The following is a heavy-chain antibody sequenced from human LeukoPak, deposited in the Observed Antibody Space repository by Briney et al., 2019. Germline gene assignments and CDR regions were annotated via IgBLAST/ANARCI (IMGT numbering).Heavy chain of an antibody. Sequence: SETLSLTCTVSGGSISTYYWTWVRQLAGKGLEWIGRIYTSGSTNYNPSLKSRVTMSVDTSKNHFSLKLSSVTAADTAVYYCARAGLDYYDTSGAPADSFDIWGQGTLVTVSS. J-gene: IGHJ3*02. CDR3: ARAGLDYYDTSGAPADSFDI. CDR1: GGSISTYY. CDR2: IYTSGST. D-gene: IGHD3-22*01. V-gene: IGHV4-4*07.